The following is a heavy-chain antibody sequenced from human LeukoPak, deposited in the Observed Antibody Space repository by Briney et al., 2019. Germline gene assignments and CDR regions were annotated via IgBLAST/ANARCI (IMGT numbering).Heavy chain of an antibody. J-gene: IGHJ4*02. CDR3: ASFYGSGFSFDY. CDR2: IYHSGST. Sequence: SEALSLTCAVSGGSISSSNWWSWVRPPPGKGLEWIGEIYHSGSTNYNPSLKSRVTISVDTSKNQFSLKLSSVTAADTAVYYCASFYGSGFSFDYWGQGTLVTVSS. CDR1: GGSISSSNW. V-gene: IGHV4-4*02. D-gene: IGHD3-10*01.